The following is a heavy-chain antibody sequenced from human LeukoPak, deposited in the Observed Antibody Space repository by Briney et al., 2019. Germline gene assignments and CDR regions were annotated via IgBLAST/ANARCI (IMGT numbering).Heavy chain of an antibody. Sequence: PSETLSLTCAVSGYSISSGYYWGWIRPPPGKGLEWIGIIYHSGSTYYNPSLKSQVTISVDVSKNQFSLKLSSVTAADTAVYYCARGFCNDGTCSPGYWGQGTLVTVSS. D-gene: IGHD2-15*01. CDR1: GYSISSGYY. J-gene: IGHJ4*02. CDR2: IYHSGST. V-gene: IGHV4-38-2*01. CDR3: ARGFCNDGTCSPGY.